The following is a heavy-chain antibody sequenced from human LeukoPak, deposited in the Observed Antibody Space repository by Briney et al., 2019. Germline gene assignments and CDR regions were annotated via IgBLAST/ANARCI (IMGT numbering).Heavy chain of an antibody. CDR3: ARERQLEMATIGDYYYYMDV. Sequence: ASVKVSCKASGYTFTGYYMHWVRQAPGQGLEWMGWINPNSGGTNYAQKFQGRVTMTRDTSISTAYMELSRLRSDDTAVYYCARERQLEMATIGDYYYYMDVWGKGTTVTVSS. V-gene: IGHV1-2*02. J-gene: IGHJ6*03. CDR1: GYTFTGYY. CDR2: INPNSGGT. D-gene: IGHD5-24*01.